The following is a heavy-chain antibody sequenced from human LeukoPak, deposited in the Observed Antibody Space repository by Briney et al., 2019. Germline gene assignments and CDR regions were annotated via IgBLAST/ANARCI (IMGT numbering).Heavy chain of an antibody. Sequence: ASVKVSCKVSGYTFTIYGIRWVRQAPGQGLEWMGWISGYNGNTNYAQKLQGRVTMTTDTSTSTAYMELRSLRSDDTAVYYCARDHRIAAGATSFDYWGQGTLVTVSS. CDR2: ISGYNGNT. D-gene: IGHD6-13*01. V-gene: IGHV1-18*01. CDR1: GYTFTIYG. J-gene: IGHJ4*02. CDR3: ARDHRIAAGATSFDY.